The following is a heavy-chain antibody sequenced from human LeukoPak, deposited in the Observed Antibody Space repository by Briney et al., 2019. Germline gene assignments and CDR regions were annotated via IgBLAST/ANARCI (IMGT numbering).Heavy chain of an antibody. CDR2: ISSSSTYI. CDR1: GFTFRSYL. J-gene: IGHJ4*02. V-gene: IGHV3-21*01. Sequence: PGGSLRLSCAASGFTFRSYLINWVRQAPGKGLEWVSSISSSSTYIYYADSVQGRFTISRDNAQNSLYLQMNSLRAEDSAVYYCATLQDWGQGTLVTVSS. D-gene: IGHD1-1*01. CDR3: ATLQD.